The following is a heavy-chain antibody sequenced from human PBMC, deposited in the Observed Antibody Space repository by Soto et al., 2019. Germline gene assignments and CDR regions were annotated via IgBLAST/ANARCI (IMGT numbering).Heavy chain of an antibody. CDR1: GYSFSIYG. CDR3: ARRYYGSGSYYNVPDAFDI. D-gene: IGHD3-10*01. Sequence: SVEVSCKASGYSFSIYGISLVRQAPGQGLEWMGRIIPILGIANYAQKFQGRVTITADKSTSTAYMELSSLRSEDTAVYYCARRYYGSGSYYNVPDAFDIWGQGTMVTVSS. J-gene: IGHJ3*02. V-gene: IGHV1-69*04. CDR2: IIPILGIA.